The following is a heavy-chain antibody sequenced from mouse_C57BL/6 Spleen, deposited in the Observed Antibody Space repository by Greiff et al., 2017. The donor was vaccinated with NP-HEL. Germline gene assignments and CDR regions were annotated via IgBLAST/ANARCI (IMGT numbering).Heavy chain of an antibody. Sequence: VQLQQSDAELVKPGASVKISCKVSGYTFTDHTIHWMKQRPEQGLEWIGYIYPRDGSTKYNEKFKGKATLTADKSSSTAYMQLNSLTSEDSAVYFCARNKVSTMVTTEYAMDYWGQGTSVTVSS. CDR3: ARNKVSTMVTTEYAMDY. V-gene: IGHV1-78*01. CDR1: GYTFTDHT. J-gene: IGHJ4*01. CDR2: IYPRDGST. D-gene: IGHD2-2*01.